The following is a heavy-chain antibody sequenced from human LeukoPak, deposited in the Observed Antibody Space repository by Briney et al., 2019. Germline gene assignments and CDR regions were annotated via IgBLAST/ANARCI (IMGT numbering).Heavy chain of an antibody. J-gene: IGHJ4*02. CDR2: IKSKTDGGTT. D-gene: IGHD6-19*01. Sequence: PGGSLRLSCAASGFTFSNAWMSWVRQAPGKGLEWVGRIKSKTDGGTTDYAAPVKGRFTTSRDDSKNTLYLQMNSLKSEDTAVYYCTTGEAYSSGHFDYWGQGTLVTVSS. V-gene: IGHV3-15*01. CDR1: GFTFSNAW. CDR3: TTGEAYSSGHFDY.